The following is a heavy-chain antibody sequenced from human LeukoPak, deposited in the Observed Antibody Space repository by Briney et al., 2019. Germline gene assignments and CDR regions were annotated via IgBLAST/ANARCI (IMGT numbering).Heavy chain of an antibody. Sequence: ASVKVSCKASGYTFTSYYMHWVRQAPGQGLEWMGIINPSGGSTSYAQKFQGRVTMTRDMSTSTVYMELSSLRSEDTAVYYCARDLGGAVHDYGDGEASDAFDIWGQGTMVTVSS. V-gene: IGHV1-46*01. J-gene: IGHJ3*02. CDR2: INPSGGST. CDR3: ARDLGGAVHDYGDGEASDAFDI. CDR1: GYTFTSYY. D-gene: IGHD4-17*01.